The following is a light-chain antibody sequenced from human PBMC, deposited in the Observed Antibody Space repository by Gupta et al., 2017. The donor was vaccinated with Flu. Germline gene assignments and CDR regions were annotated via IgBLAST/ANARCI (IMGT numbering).Light chain of an antibody. CDR1: QSLLHSNGYNY. CDR3: MQALQTPWT. V-gene: IGKV2-28*01. CDR2: LGS. J-gene: IGKJ1*01. Sequence: VMTQSPLSLPVTPGEPASISCRSSQSLLHSNGYNYLDWYLQKPGQSPQLLIYLGSNRASGVPDRFSGSGSGTDFTLKISRVEAEDVGVYYCMQALQTPWTFGQGTKVETK.